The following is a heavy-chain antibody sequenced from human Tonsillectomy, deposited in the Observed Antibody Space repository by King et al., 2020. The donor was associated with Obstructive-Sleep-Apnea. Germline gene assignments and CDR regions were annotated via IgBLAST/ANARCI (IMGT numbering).Heavy chain of an antibody. V-gene: IGHV3-13*04. CDR2: IGTAGDT. Sequence: VQLVESGGGLVQPGGSLRLSCAASGFTFSSYDMHWVRQATGKGLEWVSAIGTAGDTYYPGSVKGRFTISRENAKNSLYLQMNSLRAGDKAVYYCARGSYCSGGSCYRRYFDLWGRGTLVTVSS. D-gene: IGHD2-15*01. CDR1: GFTFSSYD. CDR3: ARGSYCSGGSCYRRYFDL. J-gene: IGHJ2*01.